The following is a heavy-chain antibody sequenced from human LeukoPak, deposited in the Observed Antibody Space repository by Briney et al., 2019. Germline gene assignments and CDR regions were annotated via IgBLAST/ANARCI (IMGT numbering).Heavy chain of an antibody. Sequence: PGGSLRLSCAASEFTFSSCGFNWVRQAPGKGLEWVSSIGPTGTDRYYADSVRGRFTISRDNAKNSMCLQMDSLRDEDTAVYYCATETIGRHYDYWGQGTLLTVSS. CDR3: ATETIGRHYDY. J-gene: IGHJ4*02. CDR2: IGPTGTDR. V-gene: IGHV3-21*01. CDR1: EFTFSSCG. D-gene: IGHD1-14*01.